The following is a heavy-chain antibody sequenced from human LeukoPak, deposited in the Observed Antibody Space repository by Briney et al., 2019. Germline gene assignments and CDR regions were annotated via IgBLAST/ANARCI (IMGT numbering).Heavy chain of an antibody. CDR1: GYIFTGYD. D-gene: IGHD1-20*01. V-gene: IGHV1-8*01. CDR2: MHPNSGDT. Sequence: ASVKVSCKTSGYIFTGYDINWVRQDAGQGFEWMGWMHPNSGDTGYAHNLQGRITITRDSSTATVFMELSSLRSEDTAMYYCARGRLNGNVDFWGQGTLVTVSS. J-gene: IGHJ4*02. CDR3: ARGRLNGNVDF.